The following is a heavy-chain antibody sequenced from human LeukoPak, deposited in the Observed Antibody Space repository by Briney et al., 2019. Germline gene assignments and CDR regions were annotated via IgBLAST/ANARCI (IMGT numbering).Heavy chain of an antibody. Sequence: SETLSLTCAVSGGSISSGGYYWSWIRQHPGKGLEWIGYIYYSGSTYYNPSLKSRVTISVDTSKNQFSLKLSSVTAADTAVYYCAREDYYGSGSYYRVDYWGQGTLVTVSS. J-gene: IGHJ4*02. CDR1: GGSISSGGYY. CDR2: IYYSGST. CDR3: AREDYYGSGSYYRVDY. V-gene: IGHV4-31*11. D-gene: IGHD3-10*01.